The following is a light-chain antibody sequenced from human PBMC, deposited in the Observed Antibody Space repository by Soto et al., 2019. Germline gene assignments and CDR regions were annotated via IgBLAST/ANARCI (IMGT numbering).Light chain of an antibody. CDR2: EGS. Sequence: QSVLTQPASVSGSPGQWITISCTGTSSDVGSYNLVSWYQQHPGKAPKLMIYEGSKRPSGVSNRFSGSKSGNTASLTISGLQAEDEADYYCCSYAGSSTFFYVFGTGTKVTVL. J-gene: IGLJ1*01. CDR1: SSDVGSYNL. V-gene: IGLV2-23*03. CDR3: CSYAGSSTFFYV.